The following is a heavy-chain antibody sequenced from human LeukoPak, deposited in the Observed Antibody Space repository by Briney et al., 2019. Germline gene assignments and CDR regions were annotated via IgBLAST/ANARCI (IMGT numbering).Heavy chain of an antibody. V-gene: IGHV4-59*12. Sequence: KTSETLSLTCTVSGGSISSYYWSWIRQPPGKGLEWIGYIYYSGSTNYNPSLKSRVTISVDTSKNQFSLKLSSVTAADTAVYSCARDNGFGWLPTYYYYYMDVWGKGTTVTISS. CDR3: ARDNGFGWLPTYYYYYMDV. CDR2: IYYSGST. J-gene: IGHJ6*03. D-gene: IGHD6-19*01. CDR1: GGSISSYY.